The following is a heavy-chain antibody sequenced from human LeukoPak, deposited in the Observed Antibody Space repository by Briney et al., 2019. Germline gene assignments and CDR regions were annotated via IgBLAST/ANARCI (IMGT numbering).Heavy chain of an antibody. J-gene: IGHJ5*02. D-gene: IGHD3-16*02. Sequence: SETLSLTCTVSGGSISSYYWSWIRQPAGKGLEWIGRIYTSGSTNYNPSLKSRVAMSVDTPKNQFSLKLSSVTAADTAVYYCARLYDYVWGSYRHNWFDPWGQGTLVTVSS. CDR2: IYTSGST. CDR1: GGSISSYY. CDR3: ARLYDYVWGSYRHNWFDP. V-gene: IGHV4-4*07.